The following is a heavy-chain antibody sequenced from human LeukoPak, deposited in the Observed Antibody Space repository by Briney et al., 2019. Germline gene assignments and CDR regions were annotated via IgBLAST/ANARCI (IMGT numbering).Heavy chain of an antibody. CDR3: ARDVEYSRSHWFDP. CDR2: INPNSGGT. V-gene: IGHV1-2*02. Sequence: ASVTVSCTASGYTFTGYYMHWVRQAPGQGLEWLGWINPNSGGTTYAQKFQGRVTMTRDTSISTAYMELSRLRSDDTAVYYCARDVEYSRSHWFDPWGQGTLVTVSS. D-gene: IGHD6-6*01. CDR1: GYTFTGYY. J-gene: IGHJ5*02.